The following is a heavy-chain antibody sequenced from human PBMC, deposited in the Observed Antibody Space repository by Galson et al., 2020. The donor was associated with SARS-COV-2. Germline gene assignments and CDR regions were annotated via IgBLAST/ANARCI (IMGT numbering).Heavy chain of an antibody. CDR1: GFSVSSNY. Sequence: TGGSLRLSCAASGFSVSSNYMTWVRQAPGKGLEWVSVSYSGGGGNIYYPDSVKGRFTISRDNSKNTLYLQMNSLRAEDTAVYYCARVVVAGSIGDYWGQGTLVTVSS. D-gene: IGHD6-19*01. CDR2: SYSGGGGNI. CDR3: ARVVVAGSIGDY. J-gene: IGHJ4*02. V-gene: IGHV3-66*01.